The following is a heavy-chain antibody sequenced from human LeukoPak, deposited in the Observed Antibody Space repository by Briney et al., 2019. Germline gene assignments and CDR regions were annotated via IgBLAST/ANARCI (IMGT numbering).Heavy chain of an antibody. D-gene: IGHD6-19*01. CDR3: AKARGYSGWYYFDY. CDR2: ISGSGGST. CDR1: GFTFSSHA. V-gene: IGHV3-23*01. J-gene: IGHJ4*02. Sequence: GGSLRLSCAASGFTFSSHAMSWVRQAPGKGLEWVSAISGSGGSTYYADSVKGRFTISRDNSKNTLYLQMNSLRAEDTAVYYCAKARGYSGWYYFDYWGQGTLVTVSS.